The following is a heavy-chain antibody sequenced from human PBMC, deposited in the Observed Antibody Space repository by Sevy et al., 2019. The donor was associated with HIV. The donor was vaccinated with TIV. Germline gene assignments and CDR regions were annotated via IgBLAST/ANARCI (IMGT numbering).Heavy chain of an antibody. CDR1: GFTFDDYA. CDR2: ITRNSYEAYGGTT. J-gene: IGHJ4*02. CDR3: TRRLATADTPEYYFDY. Sequence: GGSLRLSCTTSGFTFDDYAMSWFRQAPGKGLEWVAVITRNSYEAYGGTTDYAASVKGRFIISRDDSKSVAYLQMNSLKTDATAVYYCTRRLATADTPEYYFDYWGQGTLVTVSS. V-gene: IGHV3-49*03. D-gene: IGHD5-12*01.